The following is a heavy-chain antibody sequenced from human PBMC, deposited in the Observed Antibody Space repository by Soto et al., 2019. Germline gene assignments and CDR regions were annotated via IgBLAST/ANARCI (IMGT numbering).Heavy chain of an antibody. J-gene: IGHJ4*02. Sequence: GASVKVSCKAFGYTFTGYYMHWVRQAPGQGLEWMGWINPNSGGTNYAQKFQGRVTMTRDTSISTAYMELSRLRSDDTAVYYCARVRRYDILTGSHFAYWGQGTLVTVSS. CDR1: GYTFTGYY. CDR2: INPNSGGT. D-gene: IGHD3-9*01. CDR3: ARVRRYDILTGSHFAY. V-gene: IGHV1-2*02.